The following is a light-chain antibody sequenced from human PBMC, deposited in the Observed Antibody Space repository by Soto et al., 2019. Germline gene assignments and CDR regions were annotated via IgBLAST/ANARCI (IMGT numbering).Light chain of an antibody. J-gene: IGKJ1*01. V-gene: IGKV1-8*01. CDR2: TAS. Sequence: AIRMTHSPSSLFASTGDTVTITCRASQDISSFLAWYQQKPGKAPKLLIYTASTLQSGVPSRFSGSGSGTDFTLTISYLQSEDFATYYCQHYFSYPRAFGQGTKV. CDR3: QHYFSYPRA. CDR1: QDISSF.